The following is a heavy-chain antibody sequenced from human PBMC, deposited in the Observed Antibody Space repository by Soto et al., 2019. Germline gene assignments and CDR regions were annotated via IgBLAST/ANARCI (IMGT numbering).Heavy chain of an antibody. CDR1: GYTFSRYT. J-gene: IGHJ4*02. V-gene: IGHV1-3*04. Sequence: GASVKVSCKASGYTFSRYTIHWVRQAPGQGLEWMGWVNTVNGNTGYSLKFQGRVTISRDTSASTVYMELSSLTSEDTATYYCAREAYYNFLSCFDYWGQGALVTVSS. D-gene: IGHD2-21*01. CDR3: AREAYYNFLSCFDY. CDR2: VNTVNGNT.